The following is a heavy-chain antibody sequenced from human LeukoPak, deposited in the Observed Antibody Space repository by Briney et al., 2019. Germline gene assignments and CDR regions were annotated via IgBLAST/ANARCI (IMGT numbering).Heavy chain of an antibody. J-gene: IGHJ4*02. Sequence: GGSLRLSCAASGFTFSTYTMNWVRQAPGKGLEWVSVIYSGGSTYYADSVKGRFTISRDNSKNTLYLQMNSLRAEDTAVYYCAKDFARARWGQGTLVTVSA. V-gene: IGHV3-23*03. CDR2: IYSGGST. D-gene: IGHD3-3*01. CDR3: AKDFARAR. CDR1: GFTFSTYT.